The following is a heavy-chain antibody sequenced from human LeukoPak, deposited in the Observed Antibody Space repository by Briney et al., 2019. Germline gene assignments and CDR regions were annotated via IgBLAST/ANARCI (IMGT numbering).Heavy chain of an antibody. CDR3: AKPLEKYTYGGNFDC. V-gene: IGHV3-23*01. D-gene: IGHD4-23*01. Sequence: GGSLRLSCEASGFTFSSYAMSWVRQAPGKGLEWVSVISSSADSTYYADSVKGRFTISRDNSKNTLYLQMNNVRAEDTAVYYCAKPLEKYTYGGNFDCWGQGILVTVSS. CDR2: ISSSADST. CDR1: GFTFSSYA. J-gene: IGHJ4*02.